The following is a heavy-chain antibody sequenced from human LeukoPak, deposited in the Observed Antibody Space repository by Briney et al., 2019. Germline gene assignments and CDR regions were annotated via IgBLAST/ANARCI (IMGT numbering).Heavy chain of an antibody. CDR2: IYYSGST. V-gene: IGHV4-39*07. CDR1: GGSISSSSYY. J-gene: IGHJ4*02. CDR3: ARDQDLSA. Sequence: SETLSLTCTVSGGSISSSSYYWGSIRQPPGKGLEWIGSIYYSGSTYYNPSLKSRVTISVDTSKNQFSLKLSSVTAADTAVYYCARDQDLSAWGQGTLVTVSS.